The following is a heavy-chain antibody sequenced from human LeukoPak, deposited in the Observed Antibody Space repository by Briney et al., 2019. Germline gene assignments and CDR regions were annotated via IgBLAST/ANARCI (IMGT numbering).Heavy chain of an antibody. Sequence: ASVKVSCKASGYTFTSYDINWVRQATGRGLEWMGWMNPNSGNTGYAQKFQGRVTMTRDTSTRTAYMELSSLTSEDSAVYYCAREPLRTEHIDYWGQGTLVTVSS. CDR3: AREPLRTEHIDY. V-gene: IGHV1-8*01. D-gene: IGHD1-14*01. J-gene: IGHJ4*02. CDR2: MNPNSGNT. CDR1: GYTFTSYD.